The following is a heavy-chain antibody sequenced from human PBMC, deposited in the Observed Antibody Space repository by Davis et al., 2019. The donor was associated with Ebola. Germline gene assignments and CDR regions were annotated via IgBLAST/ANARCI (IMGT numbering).Heavy chain of an antibody. D-gene: IGHD3-10*01. J-gene: IGHJ4*02. V-gene: IGHV3-48*03. Sequence: PGGSLRPSCAASGSTSSSNEMNWVRQAPGKGLEWVSCISSSGSTIYYADSVKGRFTISRDNAKNSLYLQMNSLRAEDTAVYYCASTAVQGLISYWGQGTLVTVSS. CDR3: ASTAVQGLISY. CDR1: GSTSSSNE. CDR2: ISSSGSTI.